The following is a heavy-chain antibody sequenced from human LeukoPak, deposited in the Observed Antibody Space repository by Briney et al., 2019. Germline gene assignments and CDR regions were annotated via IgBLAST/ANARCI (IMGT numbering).Heavy chain of an antibody. CDR1: GFTVSSNY. J-gene: IGHJ4*02. Sequence: GGSLRLSCAASGFTVSSNYMSWVRQAPGKGLEWVSVIYSGGSTYYADSVKGRFTISRDNSKNTLYLQMNSLRAEDTAVYYCAKDRDTVDKSSTFDYWGQGTLVTVSS. CDR2: IYSGGST. V-gene: IGHV3-66*01. CDR3: AKDRDTVDKSSTFDY. D-gene: IGHD4-23*01.